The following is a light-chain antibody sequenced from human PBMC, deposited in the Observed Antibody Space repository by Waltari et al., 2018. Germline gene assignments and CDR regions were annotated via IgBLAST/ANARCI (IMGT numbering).Light chain of an antibody. Sequence: QSALTQPASVSESPGQSITISCTGTSSDVGGYNYVSWYKQHTGKAPKLMIYDVSKRPSGVSNRFSGSKSGNTASLTISGLQAEDEADYYCNSYTSSSTWVFGGGTKLTVL. CDR3: NSYTSSSTWV. CDR1: SSDVGGYNY. V-gene: IGLV2-14*01. J-gene: IGLJ3*02. CDR2: DVS.